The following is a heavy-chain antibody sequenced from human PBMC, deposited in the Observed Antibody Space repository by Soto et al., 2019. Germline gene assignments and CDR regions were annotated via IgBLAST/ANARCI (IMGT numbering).Heavy chain of an antibody. CDR3: ARHPTALVSGGFDY. V-gene: IGHV4-39*01. D-gene: IGHD5-18*01. Sequence: SETLSLTCTVSGGSISSTTYYWGWIRQPPGKGLEWIGSVSYSGSTYYSPSLKSRVTISVDTAKNQFSVKLSSVTAADTSVYYCARHPTALVSGGFDYLGQGALVTVSS. CDR2: VSYSGST. J-gene: IGHJ4*02. CDR1: GGSISSTTYY.